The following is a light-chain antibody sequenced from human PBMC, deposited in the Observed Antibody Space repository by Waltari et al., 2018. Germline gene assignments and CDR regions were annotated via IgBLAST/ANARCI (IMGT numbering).Light chain of an antibody. CDR1: QSVSSN. Sequence: EIVMTQSPATLSVSPGERATLSCRASQSVSSNLAWYQQKPGQPPRLLIYGASTRATGTPARFIGRGFGTEFILTTSSMQSEDFAFYYGRQNKTCPYTFGQGTKLEF. J-gene: IGKJ2*01. CDR3: RQNKTCPYT. CDR2: GAS. V-gene: IGKV3-15*01.